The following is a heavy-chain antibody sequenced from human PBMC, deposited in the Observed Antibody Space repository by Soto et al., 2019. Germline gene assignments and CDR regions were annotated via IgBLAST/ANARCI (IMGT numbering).Heavy chain of an antibody. J-gene: IGHJ6*02. V-gene: IGHV3-30*18. CDR2: ISYDGSNK. Sequence: QVQLVESGGGVVQPGRSLRLSCAASGFTFSSYGMHWVRQAPGKGLEWVADISYDGSNKYYADSVKGRFTISRDNSKNTLYLQMNSLRAEDTAVYYCAKDQLRGVRGVITYYYGMDVWGQGTTVTVSS. CDR3: AKDQLRGVRGVITYYYGMDV. CDR1: GFTFSSYG. D-gene: IGHD3-10*01.